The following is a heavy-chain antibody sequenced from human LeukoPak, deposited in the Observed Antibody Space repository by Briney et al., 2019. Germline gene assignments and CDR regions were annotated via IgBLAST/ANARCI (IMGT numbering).Heavy chain of an antibody. Sequence: GESLKISCKGSGYSFTSYWIGWVRQMPGKGLEGMGIIYPGDSDTGYSPSFQGQVTISADKSISTAYLQWSSLKASDTAMYYCARRSIAAAGTGPGDYWGQGTLVTVSS. J-gene: IGHJ4*02. D-gene: IGHD6-13*01. CDR3: ARRSIAAAGTGPGDY. CDR2: IYPGDSDT. V-gene: IGHV5-51*01. CDR1: GYSFTSYW.